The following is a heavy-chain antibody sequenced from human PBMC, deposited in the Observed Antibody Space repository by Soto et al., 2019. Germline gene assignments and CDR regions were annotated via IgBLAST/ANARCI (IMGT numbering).Heavy chain of an antibody. D-gene: IGHD6-6*01. J-gene: IGHJ5*02. CDR2: IGTAGDT. CDR3: ARGALGFDP. CDR1: GFTFSSYD. Sequence: EVQLVESGGGLVQPGGSLRLSCAASGFTFSSYDIHWVRQATGKGQEWVSGIGTAGDTYYAGSVKGRFTISRENAKNSLYLQMNSLRAGDTAVYYCARGALGFDPWGQGTLVAVSS. V-gene: IGHV3-13*04.